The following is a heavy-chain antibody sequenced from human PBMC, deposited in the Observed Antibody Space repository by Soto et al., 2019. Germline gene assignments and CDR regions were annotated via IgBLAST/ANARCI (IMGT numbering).Heavy chain of an antibody. D-gene: IGHD3-10*01. CDR3: AKVHPYYYGSGSYLDY. Sequence: EVQLLESGGGLVQPGGSLRLSCAASGFTFSSYVMSWVRQAPGKGLEWVSAISGSGGSTYYADSVKGRFTISRDNSKNTLYLQMNSLRAEDTAVYYCAKVHPYYYGSGSYLDYWGQGTLVTVSS. J-gene: IGHJ4*02. V-gene: IGHV3-23*01. CDR1: GFTFSSYV. CDR2: ISGSGGST.